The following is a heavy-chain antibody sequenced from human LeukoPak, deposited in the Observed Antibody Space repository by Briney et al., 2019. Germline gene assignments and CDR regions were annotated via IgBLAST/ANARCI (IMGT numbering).Heavy chain of an antibody. CDR3: ARAGGDSGYDLDY. J-gene: IGHJ4*02. CDR2: IKSDGSST. D-gene: IGHD5-12*01. V-gene: IGHV3-74*01. CDR1: GFTFSNYW. Sequence: GGSLRLSCAASGFTFSNYWMHWVRQAPGKGPVWVSRIKSDGSSTRFADSVQGRFTISKDNSKNTLYLQMNSLTTEDTALYYCARAGGDSGYDLDYWGQGTLVTVSS.